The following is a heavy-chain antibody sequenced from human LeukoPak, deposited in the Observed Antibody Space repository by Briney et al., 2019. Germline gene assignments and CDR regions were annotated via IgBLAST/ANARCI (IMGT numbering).Heavy chain of an antibody. D-gene: IGHD6-13*01. J-gene: IGHJ6*02. CDR1: GFTFSNYA. CDR3: ARTSISSTWNFYYYGMDV. CDR2: ISYDGSDK. Sequence: GTSLRLSCAASGFTFSNYAMHWVRQAGGKGLEWIAVISYDGSDKYYAGSVKGRFTVSRDDSKRTLYLQVNSLRGEDTAVYYCARTSISSTWNFYYYGMDVWGQGTTFTVSS. V-gene: IGHV3-30*04.